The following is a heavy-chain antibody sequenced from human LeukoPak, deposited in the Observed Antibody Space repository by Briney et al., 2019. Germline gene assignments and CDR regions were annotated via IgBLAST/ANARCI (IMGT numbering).Heavy chain of an antibody. CDR2: IHPNDAST. D-gene: IGHD7-27*01. CDR1: GNSFASYW. Sequence: GESLKISCKASGNSFASYWIGWVRQMSGKGLEWMAIIHPNDASTIYSPSFQGQVTISADKSINTAYLQWSTLKASDTAIYYCARHNNWGFDYWDRGTLLTVSP. CDR3: ARHNNWGFDY. J-gene: IGHJ4*02. V-gene: IGHV5-51*01.